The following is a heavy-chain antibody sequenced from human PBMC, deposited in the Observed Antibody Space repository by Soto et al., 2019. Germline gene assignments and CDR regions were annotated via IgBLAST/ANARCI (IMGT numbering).Heavy chain of an antibody. J-gene: IGHJ4*02. CDR2: IYYSGST. D-gene: IGHD3-10*01. V-gene: IGHV4-31*03. Sequence: QVQLQESGPGLVKPSQTLSLTCTVSGGSISSGGYYWSWIRQHPGKGLEWIGYIYYSGSTYYNPSLKRRVTISGDTSKNQVSLNLSSVAAADTAVYYCAGGGKSNVLLWFGESPFDYWGQGTLVTVSS. CDR1: GGSISSGGYY. CDR3: AGGGKSNVLLWFGESPFDY.